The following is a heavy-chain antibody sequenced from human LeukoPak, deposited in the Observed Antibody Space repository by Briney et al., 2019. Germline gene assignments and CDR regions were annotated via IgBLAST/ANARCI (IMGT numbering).Heavy chain of an antibody. CDR2: ISGSGGST. Sequence: PGGSLRLSCAASGFTFSSYAMSWVRQAPGKGLEWVSAISGSGGSTYYADSVKGRFTISRDNSKNTLYLQMNSLRAEDTAVYYCASGIAAAGTGDYWGQGTLVTVSS. CDR1: GFTFSSYA. CDR3: ASGIAAAGTGDY. D-gene: IGHD6-13*01. V-gene: IGHV3-23*01. J-gene: IGHJ4*02.